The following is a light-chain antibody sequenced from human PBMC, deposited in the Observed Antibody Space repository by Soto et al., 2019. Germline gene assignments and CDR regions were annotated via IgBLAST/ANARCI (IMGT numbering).Light chain of an antibody. J-gene: IGKJ1*01. Sequence: EILLTQSQATLSLSPGERATLSCRASQSVSSYLAWYQQKPGQAPSLLIHDASNRATGIPARFSGSGSGTDFTLTISSLEPEDFAVYYCQQRSNWLWTFGQGTKVEIK. V-gene: IGKV3-11*01. CDR3: QQRSNWLWT. CDR2: DAS. CDR1: QSVSSY.